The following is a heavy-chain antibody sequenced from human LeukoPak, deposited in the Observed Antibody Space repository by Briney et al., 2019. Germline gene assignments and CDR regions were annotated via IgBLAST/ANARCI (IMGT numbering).Heavy chain of an antibody. V-gene: IGHV4-39*01. CDR3: ARRPHYGYYIGFIDY. Sequence: SETVPLTCTVSGGSINNSNDYWDWIRQPPGKGLEWIGSVHDSGYTYYSPSLKSRVTISADTSNNQFSLKLRSVTAADTAVFYCARRPHYGYYIGFIDYWGQRTLVTVSS. CDR1: GGSINNSNDY. CDR2: VHDSGYT. J-gene: IGHJ4*02. D-gene: IGHD4-17*01.